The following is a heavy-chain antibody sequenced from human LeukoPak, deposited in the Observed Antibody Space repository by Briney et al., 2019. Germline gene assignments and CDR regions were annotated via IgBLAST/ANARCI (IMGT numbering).Heavy chain of an antibody. Sequence: GGSRRLSCAASGFSVISDGMHWGRQAPGKGLEWVGVISDDGRRKDYADSVKGRFTISRDNSKDTLYLQMNSLRAEDTAVYYCAKRPSDYGDYVSYFDYWGQGTLVTVSS. CDR1: GFSVISDG. CDR2: ISDDGRRK. D-gene: IGHD4-17*01. CDR3: AKRPSDYGDYVSYFDY. V-gene: IGHV3-30*18. J-gene: IGHJ4*02.